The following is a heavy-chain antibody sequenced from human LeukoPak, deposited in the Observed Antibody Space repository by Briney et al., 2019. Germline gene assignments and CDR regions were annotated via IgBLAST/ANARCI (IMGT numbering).Heavy chain of an antibody. Sequence: SETLSLTCTVSGGSISSSSYYWGWIRQPPGKGLEWIGSIYYSGSTNYNPSLKSRVTISVDTSKNQFSLKLSSVTAADTAVYYCARGYCSGGSCYPTSWGYYYGMDVWGQGTTVTVSS. D-gene: IGHD2-15*01. CDR3: ARGYCSGGSCYPTSWGYYYGMDV. CDR1: GGSISSSSYY. J-gene: IGHJ6*02. CDR2: IYYSGST. V-gene: IGHV4-39*07.